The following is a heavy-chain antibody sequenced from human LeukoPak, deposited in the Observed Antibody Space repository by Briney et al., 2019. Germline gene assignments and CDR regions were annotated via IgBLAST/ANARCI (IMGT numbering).Heavy chain of an antibody. V-gene: IGHV4-59*08. D-gene: IGHD3-10*01. CDR2: IYYSGST. CDR3: ARLSKYGSGTYYPDV. Sequence: PSETLSLTCTVSGGSISSYYWSWIRQPPGKGLDWIGYIYYSGSTNYNPSLKSRVTISVDTSKNQFSLKLSSVTAADTAVYYCARLSKYGSGTYYPDVWGQGTTVTVYS. J-gene: IGHJ6*02. CDR1: GGSISSYY.